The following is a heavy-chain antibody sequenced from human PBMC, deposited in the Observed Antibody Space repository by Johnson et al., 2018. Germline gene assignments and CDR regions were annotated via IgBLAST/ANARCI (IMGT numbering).Heavy chain of an antibody. D-gene: IGHD4-17*01. Sequence: QVQLVESGGGVVQPGRSLRLSCAASGFTFSRYGMHWVRQAPGKGLEWVAVISYDGSNKYYADSVKGRFTISRDNSKNTLYLQMNSLRAEDTAVYYCAKVPTVTRWADAFDIGGQGTMVTVSS. CDR2: ISYDGSNK. CDR3: AKVPTVTRWADAFDI. V-gene: IGHV3-30*18. CDR1: GFTFSRYG. J-gene: IGHJ3*02.